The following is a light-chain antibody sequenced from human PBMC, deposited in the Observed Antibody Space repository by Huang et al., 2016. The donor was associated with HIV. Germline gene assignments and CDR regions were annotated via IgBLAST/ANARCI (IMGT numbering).Light chain of an antibody. V-gene: IGKV3-11*01. CDR2: DAS. Sequence: EIVLTQSPATVSLSPGERATLSCRASQSVSTYLAWYQQKPGQVPRLLIYDASNRATGVPARFSGNGSGTDFTLTISSLEPEDFAVYYCQQRDNWPPRGTFGPGTKVDIK. J-gene: IGKJ3*01. CDR1: QSVSTY. CDR3: QQRDNWPPRGT.